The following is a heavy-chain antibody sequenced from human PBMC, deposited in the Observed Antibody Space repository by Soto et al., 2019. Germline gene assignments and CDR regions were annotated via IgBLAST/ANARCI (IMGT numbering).Heavy chain of an antibody. V-gene: IGHV1-69*02. CDR2: IIPMLRMA. D-gene: IGHD3-10*01. Sequence: QVQLVQSGAEVKKPGSSVKVSCTASGGTFSSYTISWVRQVPGQGLEWMGRIIPMLRMANFAQNFQGRVTMTADESTSTAYMGLGSLRSEDTAVYYCATNYGSGSTHFDYWGQGTLVTVSS. CDR1: GGTFSSYT. J-gene: IGHJ4*02. CDR3: ATNYGSGSTHFDY.